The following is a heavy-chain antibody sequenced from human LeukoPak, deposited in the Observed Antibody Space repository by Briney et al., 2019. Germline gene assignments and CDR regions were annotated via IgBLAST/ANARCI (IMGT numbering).Heavy chain of an antibody. Sequence: ASVKVSCKVSGYTLTELSMHWVRQAPGKGLEWMEGFDPEDGETIYAQKFQGRVTMTEDTSTDTAYMELSGLRSEDTAVYYCARERVAGTLGYYYYYMDVWGKGTTVTVSS. CDR1: GYTLTELS. J-gene: IGHJ6*03. D-gene: IGHD6-19*01. CDR3: ARERVAGTLGYYYYYMDV. CDR2: FDPEDGET. V-gene: IGHV1-24*01.